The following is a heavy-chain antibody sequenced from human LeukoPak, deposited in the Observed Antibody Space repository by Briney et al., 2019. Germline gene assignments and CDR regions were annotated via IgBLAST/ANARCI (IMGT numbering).Heavy chain of an antibody. CDR2: IKQDGSEK. V-gene: IGHV3-7*01. CDR1: GFTFSSYW. J-gene: IGHJ4*02. D-gene: IGHD5-12*01. Sequence: RGSLRLSCAASGFTFSSYWMSWVRQAPGKGLEWVANIKQDGSEKYYVDSVKGRFTISRDNAKNSLYLQMNSLRAEDTAVYYCARRVGKWLRFNYFDYWGQGTLVTVSS. CDR3: ARRVGKWLRFNYFDY.